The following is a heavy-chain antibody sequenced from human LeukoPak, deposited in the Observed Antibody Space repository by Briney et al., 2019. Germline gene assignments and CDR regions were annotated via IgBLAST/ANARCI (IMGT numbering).Heavy chain of an antibody. CDR1: GDSVSSNSAA. CDR3: ARQMGCFDY. J-gene: IGHJ4*02. V-gene: IGHV6-1*01. D-gene: IGHD2-8*01. CDR2: TYYGSKWFK. Sequence: SQTLSLTCAISGDSVSSNSAAWNWLRQSPSRGLEWLGRTYYGSKWFKDYAVSVKSRITINPDTSKNQFSLQLNSVTPEDTAVYYCARQMGCFDYWGQGTLVTVSS.